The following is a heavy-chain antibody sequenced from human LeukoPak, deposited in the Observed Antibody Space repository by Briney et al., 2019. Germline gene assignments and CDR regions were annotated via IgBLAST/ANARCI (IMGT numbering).Heavy chain of an antibody. V-gene: IGHV5-51*01. J-gene: IGHJ1*01. D-gene: IGHD4-17*01. CDR1: GYSFTSYW. CDR2: IYPGDSDT. Sequence: GESLKISCKGSGYSFTSYWIGWVRQTPGKGLEWMGIIYPGDSDTRYSPSFQGQVTISADKSISAAYLQWSSLKASDTAMYYCARLGDYGDYEQPEYLQHWGQGTLVIVSS. CDR3: ARLGDYGDYEQPEYLQH.